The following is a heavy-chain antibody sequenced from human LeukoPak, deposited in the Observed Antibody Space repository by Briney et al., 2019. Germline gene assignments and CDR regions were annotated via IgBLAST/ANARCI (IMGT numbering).Heavy chain of an antibody. V-gene: IGHV4-59*01. CDR1: GGSISNYY. D-gene: IGHD4-17*01. CDR2: IYYSGST. Sequence: SETLSLTCTVSGGSISNYYWSWIRQPPGKGLEWIGYIYYSGSTNYNPSLKSRVTISVDTSKNQFSLKLSSVTAADTAVYYCARQYLQIGVTTWYFDYWGQGTLVTVSS. J-gene: IGHJ4*02. CDR3: ARQYLQIGVTTWYFDY.